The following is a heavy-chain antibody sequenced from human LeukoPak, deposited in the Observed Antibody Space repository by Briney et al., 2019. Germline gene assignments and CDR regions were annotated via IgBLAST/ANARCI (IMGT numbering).Heavy chain of an antibody. J-gene: IGHJ4*02. CDR3: ARDRRPYYFDY. CDR1: GFTFSDYY. V-gene: IGHV3-7*01. Sequence: GGSLRLSCAASGFTFSDYYMSWIRQAPGKGLEWVTNMKQDGSEKYYVDSVKGRFTISRDNAKNSLYLQMNSLRAEDTAVYYCARDRRPYYFDYWGQGTLVTVSS. CDR2: MKQDGSEK.